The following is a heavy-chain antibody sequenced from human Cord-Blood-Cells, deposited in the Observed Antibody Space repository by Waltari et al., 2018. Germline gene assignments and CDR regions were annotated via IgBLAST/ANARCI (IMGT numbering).Heavy chain of an antibody. V-gene: IGHV3-23*01. CDR1: GLTFSSYA. CDR3: ANLKNGLTGDWYFDL. CDR2: ISGSGGST. D-gene: IGHD7-27*01. J-gene: IGHJ2*01. Sequence: EVQLLESGGGLVQPGGSLRLSCAASGLTFSSYAMSWVRQAPGKGLEWVSAISGSGGSTYYADSVKGRFTISRDNSKNTLYLQMNSLRAEDTAVYYCANLKNGLTGDWYFDLWGRGTLVTVSS.